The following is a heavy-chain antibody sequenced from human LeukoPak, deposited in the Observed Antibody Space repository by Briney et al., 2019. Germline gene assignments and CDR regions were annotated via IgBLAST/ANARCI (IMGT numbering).Heavy chain of an antibody. D-gene: IGHD3-16*02. CDR2: ISWSGGST. Sequence: GRSLRLSCAASGFTFDDYAMHWVRQAPGKGLEWVSGISWSGGSTGYADSVKGRFTISRANAKNTLYLQMNSLRAEDTAVYYCAKVLLRVLGNYYYYMDVWGKGTTVTVSS. CDR1: GFTFDDYA. J-gene: IGHJ6*03. CDR3: AKVLLRVLGNYYYYMDV. V-gene: IGHV3-9*01.